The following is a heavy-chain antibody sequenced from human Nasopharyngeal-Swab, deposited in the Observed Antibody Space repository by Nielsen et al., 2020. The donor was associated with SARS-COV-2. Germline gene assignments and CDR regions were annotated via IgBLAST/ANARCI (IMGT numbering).Heavy chain of an antibody. V-gene: IGHV3-23*01. D-gene: IGHD5-12*01. CDR2: ISGSGGST. CDR3: AREEVVATSWRAFDI. Sequence: VRQMPGKGLEWVSAISGSGGSTYYADSVKGRFTISRDNSKNTLYLQMNSLRAEDTAVYYCAREEVVATSWRAFDIWGQGTMVTVSS. J-gene: IGHJ3*02.